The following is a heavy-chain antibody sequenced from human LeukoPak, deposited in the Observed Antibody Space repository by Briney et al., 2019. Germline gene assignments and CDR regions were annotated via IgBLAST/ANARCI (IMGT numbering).Heavy chain of an antibody. J-gene: IGHJ4*02. CDR1: GGSISSGSYY. CDR3: ARQPPYTYYYDSSGAFDY. D-gene: IGHD3-22*01. CDR2: IYTSGST. Sequence: PSQTLSLTCTVSGGSISSGSYYWSWIRQPAGKGLEWIGRIYTSGSTNYNPSLKSRVTISVDTSKNQFSLKLNSVTAADTAVYYCARQPPYTYYYDSSGAFDYWGQGTLVTVSS. V-gene: IGHV4-61*02.